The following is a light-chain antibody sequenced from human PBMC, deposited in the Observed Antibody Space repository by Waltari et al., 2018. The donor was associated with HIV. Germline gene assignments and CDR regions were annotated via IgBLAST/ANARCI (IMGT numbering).Light chain of an antibody. CDR3: QQLNSYLGFT. V-gene: IGKV1-9*01. CDR1: QGISSY. Sequence: DIKLTQSPSFLSASVGDRVTIPCRASQGISSYLAWYQQKPGKAPKLLIYAASTLQRGVPSRFSGSRSGTEFTLTISSLQPEDFATYYCQQLNSYLGFTFGPGTKVDIK. J-gene: IGKJ3*01. CDR2: AAS.